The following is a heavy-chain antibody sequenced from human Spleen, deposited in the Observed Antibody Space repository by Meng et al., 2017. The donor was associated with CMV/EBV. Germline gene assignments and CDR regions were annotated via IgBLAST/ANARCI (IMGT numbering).Heavy chain of an antibody. CDR3: TTDYGAAPGE. Sequence: CAASGFTFSNGWISWVRRAPGKGLGWVGRIKSKTNGGTTDYAANLKGRVTISRDESKNTLYLQMNSLKTEDTAVYYCTTDYGAAPGEGGQGTLVTVSS. D-gene: IGHD3-10*01. CDR1: GFTFSNGW. J-gene: IGHJ4*02. V-gene: IGHV3-15*01. CDR2: IKSKTNGGTT.